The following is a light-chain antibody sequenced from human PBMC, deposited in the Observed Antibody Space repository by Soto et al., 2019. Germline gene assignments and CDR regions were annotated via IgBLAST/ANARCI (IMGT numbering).Light chain of an antibody. CDR2: SVS. Sequence: EIVLTQSPGTLSLSPGERATLSCRASQSVDSSYFAWYQQKPGQAPRLLIYSVSSRATGIPDRFSGSGSGTDFTLTISRLEPEDSAAYYCQQYGSTPRTFGQGTKVEIK. CDR3: QQYGSTPRT. J-gene: IGKJ1*01. CDR1: QSVDSSY. V-gene: IGKV3-20*01.